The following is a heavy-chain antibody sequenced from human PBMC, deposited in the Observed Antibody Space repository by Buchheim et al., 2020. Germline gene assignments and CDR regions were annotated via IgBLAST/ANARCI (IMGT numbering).Heavy chain of an antibody. J-gene: IGHJ2*01. Sequence: QVHLVQSGAEVKKPGASVKVSCKASGYTFSGFHMHWLRQAPGQGLEWMGWINPDSGGPNYEQKFQGRVTLTRDTSISTAYMELSSLRSDDTAVFYCARDPGPRGLSWYFDLWGRGTL. CDR3: ARDPGPRGLSWYFDL. CDR2: INPDSGGP. D-gene: IGHD4/OR15-4a*01. CDR1: GYTFSGFH. V-gene: IGHV1-2*02.